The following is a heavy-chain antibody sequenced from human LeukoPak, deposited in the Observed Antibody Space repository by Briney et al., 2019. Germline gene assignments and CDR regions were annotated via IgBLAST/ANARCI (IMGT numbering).Heavy chain of an antibody. V-gene: IGHV4-39*01. J-gene: IGHJ4*02. CDR3: ASVRWGFDY. CDR1: GGSISSSSYY. CDR2: IYYSGIT. Sequence: SETLSLTCTVSGGSISSSSYYWGWIRQPPGKGLEWIGSIYYSGITYYNPSLKSRVTISVDTSKNQFSLKLSSVTAADTAVYYCASVRWGFDYWGQGTLVTVSS. D-gene: IGHD4-23*01.